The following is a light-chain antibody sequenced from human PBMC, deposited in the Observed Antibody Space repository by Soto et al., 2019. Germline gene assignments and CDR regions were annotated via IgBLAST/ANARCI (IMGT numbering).Light chain of an antibody. CDR2: GAS. CDR3: QHYGNSPPFT. CDR1: QSVSSSY. Sequence: EIVLTQSPGTLSLSPGERATLPCRASQSVSSSYLAWHQQKPGQAPRLLIYGASSRATGIPDRFSGSGSGTDFTLTISRLEPEDFAVYFCQHYGNSPPFTFGQGT. V-gene: IGKV3-20*01. J-gene: IGKJ2*01.